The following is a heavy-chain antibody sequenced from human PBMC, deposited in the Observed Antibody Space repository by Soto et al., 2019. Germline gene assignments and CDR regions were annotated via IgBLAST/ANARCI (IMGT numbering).Heavy chain of an antibody. D-gene: IGHD6-19*01. CDR3: ARSNLYSSTVYYYYYGMGV. V-gene: IGHV5-51*01. CDR2: IYPCDSDT. Sequence: GESLKVSCHGFGYYFHTYWIGWVRQMPGKGLEWLGMIYPCDSDTRYGPSFHSQVTISADKSISTTSLQWSSLKASGTSMYYCARSNLYSSTVYYYYYGMGVWGQGTTVTVSS. J-gene: IGHJ6*02. CDR1: GYYFHTYW.